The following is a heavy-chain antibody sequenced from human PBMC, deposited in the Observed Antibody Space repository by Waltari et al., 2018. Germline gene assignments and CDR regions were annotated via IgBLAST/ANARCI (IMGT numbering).Heavy chain of an antibody. Sequence: QVQLQESGPGLVKPSQTLSPTCTVSGGPISSGSYYWRWTRQPAGKGLEWIGRLYTSGSTNYNPSLKSRVTISVDTSKNQFSLKLSSVTAADTAVYYCARRVRPYWYFDLWGRGTLVTVSS. V-gene: IGHV4-61*02. CDR3: ARRVRPYWYFDL. CDR2: LYTSGST. CDR1: GGPISSGSYY. D-gene: IGHD6-13*01. J-gene: IGHJ2*01.